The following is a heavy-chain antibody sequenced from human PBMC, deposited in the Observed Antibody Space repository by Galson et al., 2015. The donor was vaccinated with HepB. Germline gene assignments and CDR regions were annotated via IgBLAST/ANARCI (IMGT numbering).Heavy chain of an antibody. CDR2: ISISGRNT. CDR1: GFSFSNSA. D-gene: IGHD4/OR15-4a*01. V-gene: IGHV3-23*01. Sequence: SLRLSCAVSGFSFSNSAMTWARRAPGRGLEWISGISISGRNTYYADSVKGRFTISRDNSKNTVFLQMNSLRAEDTAVYYCAKEEVPNDYWGQGTLVTVSS. J-gene: IGHJ4*02. CDR3: AKEEVPNDY.